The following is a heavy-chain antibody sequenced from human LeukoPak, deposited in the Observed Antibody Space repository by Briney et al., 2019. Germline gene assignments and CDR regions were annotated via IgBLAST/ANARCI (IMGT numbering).Heavy chain of an antibody. V-gene: IGHV4-39*07. J-gene: IGHJ4*02. D-gene: IGHD6-19*01. CDR2: IYYSGST. CDR1: GGSISSSSYY. Sequence: SETLSLTCTVSGGSISSSSYYWGWIRQPPGKGLEWIGSIYYSGSTNYNPSLKSRVTISVDTSKNQFSLKLSSVTAADTAVYYCATTRKTSGWYDYWGQGTLVTVSS. CDR3: ATTRKTSGWYDY.